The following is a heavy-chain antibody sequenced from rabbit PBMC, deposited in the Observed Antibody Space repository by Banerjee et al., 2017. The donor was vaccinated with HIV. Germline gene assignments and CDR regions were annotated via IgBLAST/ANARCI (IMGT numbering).Heavy chain of an antibody. V-gene: IGHV1S47*01. CDR2: IYPDYGST. D-gene: IGHD8-1*01. CDR3: VRDGYYYAGSSPFNL. CDR1: GIDFSSYG. Sequence: QEQLVESGGGLVTLGGSLKLSCKASGIDFSSYGISWVRQAPGKGLEWIAYIYPDYGSTDYASWVNGRFTISLDNAQNTVFLQMTSLTAADTATYFCVRDGYYYAGSSPFNLWGPGTLVTVS. J-gene: IGHJ4*01.